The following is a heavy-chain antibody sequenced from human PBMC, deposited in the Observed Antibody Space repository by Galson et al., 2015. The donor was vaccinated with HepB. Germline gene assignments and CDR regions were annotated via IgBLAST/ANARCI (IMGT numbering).Heavy chain of an antibody. Sequence: SVKVSCKASGYTLTNYGFSWVRQAPGQGLEWMGWIIPYNGNTNYVQKLQDRVTMTTDTSTSTAYMELRSLTSDDTAVYYCARTLRGVAVAGAHDYWGQGTLVTVSS. V-gene: IGHV1-18*04. CDR2: IIPYNGNT. CDR1: GYTLTNYG. J-gene: IGHJ4*02. D-gene: IGHD6-19*01. CDR3: ARTLRGVAVAGAHDY.